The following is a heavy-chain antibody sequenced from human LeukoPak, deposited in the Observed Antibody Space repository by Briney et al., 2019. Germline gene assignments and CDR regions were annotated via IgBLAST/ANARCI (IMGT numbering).Heavy chain of an antibody. J-gene: IGHJ4*02. Sequence: ASVKVSCKASGGTVSSYAISWVRQAPGQGLEWMGRIIPILGITNNAQKFQGRVTITADKSTSTAYMELSSLRSEDTAVYYCASREYDNSNYYLYYFDYWGQGTLVTVSS. V-gene: IGHV1-69*04. D-gene: IGHD3-22*01. CDR2: IIPILGIT. CDR3: ASREYDNSNYYLYYFDY. CDR1: GGTVSSYA.